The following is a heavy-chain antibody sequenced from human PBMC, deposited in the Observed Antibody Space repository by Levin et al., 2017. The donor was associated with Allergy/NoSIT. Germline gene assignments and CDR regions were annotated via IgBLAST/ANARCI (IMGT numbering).Heavy chain of an antibody. D-gene: IGHD3-22*01. V-gene: IGHV3-30*18. J-gene: IGHJ4*02. CDR3: AKDHYYDSSGYTHNFFDY. CDR1: GFTFSSYG. Sequence: GESLKISCAASGFTFSSYGMHWVRQAPGKGLEWVAVISYDGSNKYYADSVKGRFTISRDNSKNTLYLQMNSLRAEDTAVYYCAKDHYYDSSGYTHNFFDYWGQGTLVTVSS. CDR2: ISYDGSNK.